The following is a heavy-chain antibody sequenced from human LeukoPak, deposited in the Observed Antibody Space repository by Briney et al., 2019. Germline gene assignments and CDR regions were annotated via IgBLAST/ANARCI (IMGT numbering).Heavy chain of an antibody. CDR3: ARDKQPGDY. D-gene: IGHD5-18*01. Sequence: SETLSLTCTVSGGSISPYYWGWIRQPPGKGLEWIGYIYYSGSTTYNPSLKSRVTISVDTPKNQFSLKLNSVTAADTAVYYCARDKQPGDYWGQGTLVTVSS. CDR2: IYYSGST. V-gene: IGHV4-59*01. J-gene: IGHJ4*02. CDR1: GGSISPYY.